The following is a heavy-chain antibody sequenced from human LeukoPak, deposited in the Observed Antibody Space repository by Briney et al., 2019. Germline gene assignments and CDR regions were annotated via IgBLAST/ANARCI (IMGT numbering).Heavy chain of an antibody. J-gene: IGHJ4*02. CDR3: AKRGVQQWLVDRYFDY. D-gene: IGHD6-19*01. CDR1: GFTFYNYA. V-gene: IGHV3-23*01. CDR2: ISGSGGNT. Sequence: GGSLRLSCAASGFTFYNYAMSWVRQAPGKGLEWVSGISGSGGNTFYAESVKGRFTISRDNSKLYLQMNSLRAEDTAVYYCAKRGVQQWLVDRYFDYWGQGTLVTVSS.